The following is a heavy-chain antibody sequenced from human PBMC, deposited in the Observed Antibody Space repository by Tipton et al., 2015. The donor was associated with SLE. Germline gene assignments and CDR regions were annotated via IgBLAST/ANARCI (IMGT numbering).Heavy chain of an antibody. CDR3: TTGSSDY. D-gene: IGHD6-6*01. CDR1: GFTFGDYA. Sequence: SLRLSCTASGFTFGDYAMSWVRQAPGKGLKWVGFIRSKAYGGTTEYAASVKGRFTISRDDSKSIAYLQMNSLKTEDTAVYYCTTGSSDYWGQGTLVTVSS. V-gene: IGHV3-49*04. CDR2: IRSKAYGGTT. J-gene: IGHJ4*02.